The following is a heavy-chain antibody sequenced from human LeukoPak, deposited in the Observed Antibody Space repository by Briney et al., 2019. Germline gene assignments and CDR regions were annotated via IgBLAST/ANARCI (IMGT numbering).Heavy chain of an antibody. Sequence: GGSLRLSCAASGFTFSSYAMHWVRQAPGKGLEWVAFIRFDGSNKFYADSVKGRFTISRDNAKNSLYLQMKSLRAEDTAVYYCARRGYHDYSGFDYWGQGTLVTVSS. CDR1: GFTFSSYA. CDR3: ARRGYHDYSGFDY. V-gene: IGHV3-30*02. CDR2: IRFDGSNK. J-gene: IGHJ4*02. D-gene: IGHD1-26*01.